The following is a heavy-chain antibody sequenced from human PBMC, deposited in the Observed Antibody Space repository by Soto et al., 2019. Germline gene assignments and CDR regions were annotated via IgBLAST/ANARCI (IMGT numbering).Heavy chain of an antibody. Sequence: QVQLVQSGAEVKKPWSSVKVSCKTSRDTFNKYAFNWVRQAPGQGLEWMGWIIPIFSSRNYAEKFQGRVTITADDSKSTAYMELRSLRFEDTAVYYCARGEPYLGVWGQGTTVTVSS. CDR1: RDTFNKYA. CDR3: ARGEPYLGV. J-gene: IGHJ6*02. CDR2: IIPIFSSR. V-gene: IGHV1-69*01. D-gene: IGHD3-16*01.